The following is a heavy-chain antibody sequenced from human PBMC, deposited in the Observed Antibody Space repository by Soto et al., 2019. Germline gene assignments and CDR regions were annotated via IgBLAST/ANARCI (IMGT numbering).Heavy chain of an antibody. CDR2: IYYSGST. D-gene: IGHD3-10*01. CDR3: ARRYGSFFDI. Sequence: PSETLSLTCTVSGGSISTYYWSCIRQPPGKGLEWIGYIYYSGSTNYNPSLKSRVTISVDTSKNQFSLKLSSVTAADTAVYYCARRYGSFFDIWGQGTMVTVSS. V-gene: IGHV4-59*08. J-gene: IGHJ3*02. CDR1: GGSISTYY.